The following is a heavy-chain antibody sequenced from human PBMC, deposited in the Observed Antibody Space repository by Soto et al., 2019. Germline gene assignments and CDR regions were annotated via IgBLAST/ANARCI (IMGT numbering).Heavy chain of an antibody. Sequence: QVRLVQSGAEVKKPGASVKVSCKTYGYDFTNYGINWVRQAPGQGLEWMGWISAYNGNIVYAQNFRGRATLTTDTSTGSAYIELRSLRSDDTAVYYCASGHDILTGWKFTFWGQRTLVTVSS. D-gene: IGHD3-9*01. V-gene: IGHV1-18*01. CDR1: GYDFTNYG. CDR3: ASGHDILTGWKFTF. CDR2: ISAYNGNI. J-gene: IGHJ4*02.